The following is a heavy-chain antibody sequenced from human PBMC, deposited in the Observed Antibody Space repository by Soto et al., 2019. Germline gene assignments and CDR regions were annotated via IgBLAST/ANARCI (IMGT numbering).Heavy chain of an antibody. V-gene: IGHV1-18*04. J-gene: IGHJ3*02. CDR1: GYTFISYN. D-gene: IGHD2-21*02. Sequence: ASVKVSCKASGYTFISYNIRWVRQAPGQGLEWMGWISAYNGNTNYAQKLQGRVTMTTDTSTSTAYMELRSLRSDDTAVYYCASIPSAAYCGGDCYPDAFDIWGQGTMVTVSS. CDR2: ISAYNGNT. CDR3: ASIPSAAYCGGDCYPDAFDI.